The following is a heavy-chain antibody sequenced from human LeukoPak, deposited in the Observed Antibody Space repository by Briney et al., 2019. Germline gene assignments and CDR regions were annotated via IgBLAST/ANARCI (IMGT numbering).Heavy chain of an antibody. CDR2: INHSGST. V-gene: IGHV4-34*01. J-gene: IGHJ4*02. CDR3: AGPLVFFDY. CDR1: GGSFSGYY. Sequence: SETLSLTCAVYGGSFSGYYWSWIRQPPGKGLEWIGEINHSGSTNYNPSLKSRVTISVDTSKNQFSLKLSSVTAADTAVYYCAGPLVFFDYWGQGTLVTASS. D-gene: IGHD2-8*01.